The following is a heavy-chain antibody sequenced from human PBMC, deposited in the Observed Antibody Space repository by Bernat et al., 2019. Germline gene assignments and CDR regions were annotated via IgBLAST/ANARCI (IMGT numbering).Heavy chain of an antibody. CDR3: ARDDGGIAAAGPDY. V-gene: IGHV3-48*02. Sequence: EVQRGEAGGGRGQPGGSLRLPWAAAGFTFSSDSMNWVRQAPGKGLEWVSYISSSSSTIYYADSVKGRFTISRDNAKNSLYLQMNSLREEDTAVYYCARDDGGIAAAGPDYWGQGTLVTVSS. CDR1: GFTFSSDS. J-gene: IGHJ4*02. CDR2: ISSSSSTI. D-gene: IGHD6-13*01.